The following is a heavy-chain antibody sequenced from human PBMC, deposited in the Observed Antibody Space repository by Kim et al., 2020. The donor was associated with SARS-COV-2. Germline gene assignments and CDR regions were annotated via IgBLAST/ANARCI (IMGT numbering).Heavy chain of an antibody. V-gene: IGHV7-4-1*02. D-gene: IGHD3-22*01. Sequence: ASVKVSCKASGYTFTSYAMNWVRQAPGQGLEWMGWINTNTGNPTYAQGFTGRFVFSLDTSVSTAYLQISSLKAEDTAVYYCARVGNSYYDSSGYYYHQRTFDYWGQGTLVTVSS. J-gene: IGHJ4*02. CDR2: INTNTGNP. CDR3: ARVGNSYYDSSGYYYHQRTFDY. CDR1: GYTFTSYA.